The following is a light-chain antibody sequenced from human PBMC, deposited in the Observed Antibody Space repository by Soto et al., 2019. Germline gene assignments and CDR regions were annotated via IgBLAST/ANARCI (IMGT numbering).Light chain of an antibody. CDR2: DAS. V-gene: IGKV1-33*01. J-gene: IGKJ5*01. CDR3: QQYENLPT. CDR1: QNINNY. Sequence: DIPMTQSAASLSVSLGDRVTITCQASQNINNYLNWYQQKPGRAPKLLIYDASNLEAGVPSRFRGSASGTDSTFTISRLKPEDIATYYCQQYENLPTFGQGTRLEIK.